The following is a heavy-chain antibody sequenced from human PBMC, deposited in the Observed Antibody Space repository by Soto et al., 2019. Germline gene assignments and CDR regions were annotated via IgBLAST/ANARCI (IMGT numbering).Heavy chain of an antibody. Sequence: KSSETLSLTCAVSGGSISSSNWWSWVRQPPGKGLEWIGEIYHSGSTNYNPPLKSRVTISVDKSKNQFSLKLSSVTAADTAVYYCARSVSRDSPSLRYWGQGTLVTVSS. CDR1: GGSISSSNW. CDR3: ARSVSRDSPSLRY. J-gene: IGHJ4*02. D-gene: IGHD2-21*02. CDR2: IYHSGST. V-gene: IGHV4-4*02.